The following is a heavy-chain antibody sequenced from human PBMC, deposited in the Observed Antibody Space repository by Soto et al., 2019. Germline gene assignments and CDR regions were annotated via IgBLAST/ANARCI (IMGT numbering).Heavy chain of an antibody. CDR3: ARAYYYDSSGYYEYYLDY. CDR2: INHSGST. Sequence: QVQLQQWGAGLLKPSETLSLTCAVYGGSFSGYYWSWIRQPPGKGLEWLGEINHSGSTNYNPSLKSRVTISVDTSKNQFSRKLSSVTAADTAVYYCARAYYYDSSGYYEYYLDYWGHGTLVTVS. CDR1: GGSFSGYY. J-gene: IGHJ4*01. V-gene: IGHV4-34*01. D-gene: IGHD3-22*01.